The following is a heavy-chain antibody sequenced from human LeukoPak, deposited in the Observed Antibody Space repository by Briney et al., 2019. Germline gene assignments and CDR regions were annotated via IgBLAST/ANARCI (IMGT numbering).Heavy chain of an antibody. J-gene: IGHJ6*02. Sequence: SQTLSLTCAISGDSVSSNSAAWTWIRQSPSRGLEWLGRTYYRSKWYNDYAVSVKSRITINPDTSKNQFSLQLNSVTPEDTAVYYCARNWNFRWEQNGMDVWGQGITVTVSS. CDR1: GDSVSSNSAA. D-gene: IGHD1-7*01. V-gene: IGHV6-1*01. CDR2: TYYRSKWYN. CDR3: ARNWNFRWEQNGMDV.